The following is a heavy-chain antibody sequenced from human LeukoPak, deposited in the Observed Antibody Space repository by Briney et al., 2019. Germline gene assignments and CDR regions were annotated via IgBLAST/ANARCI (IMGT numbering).Heavy chain of an antibody. V-gene: IGHV1-2*02. CDR1: GYTLTGYY. CDR2: INPNSGGT. J-gene: IGHJ4*02. CDR3: ARVVKAYYYDSSGYDY. D-gene: IGHD3-22*01. Sequence: GASVKVTCKASGYTLTGYYMHWVRQAPGQGLEWMGWINPNSGGTNYAQKFQGRVTMTRDTSISTAYMELSRLRSDDTAVYYCARVVKAYYYDSSGYDYWGQGTLVTVSS.